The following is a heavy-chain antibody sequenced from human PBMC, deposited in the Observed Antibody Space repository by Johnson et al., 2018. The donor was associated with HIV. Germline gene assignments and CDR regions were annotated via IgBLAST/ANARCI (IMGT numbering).Heavy chain of an antibody. CDR3: AREYYYDSSGYYDEVSRAFDI. J-gene: IGHJ3*02. CDR1: GFTVSSNY. D-gene: IGHD3-22*01. V-gene: IGHV3-66*02. CDR2: IYSGGST. Sequence: VQLVESGGGLVQPGGSLRLSCAASGFTVSSNYISWVRQAPGKGLEWVSVIYSGGSTYYADSVKGRFTISRDNSKNTLYLQMNRLRAEDTAVYYCAREYYYDSSGYYDEVSRAFDIWGQGTMVTVSS.